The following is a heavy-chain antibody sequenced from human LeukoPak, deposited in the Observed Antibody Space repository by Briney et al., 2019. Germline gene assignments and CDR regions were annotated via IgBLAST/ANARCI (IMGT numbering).Heavy chain of an antibody. CDR3: AKTLYSSSWYQDQHFDH. D-gene: IGHD6-13*01. V-gene: IGHV3-21*04. CDR2: ISSSSSYI. J-gene: IGHJ4*02. Sequence: KPGGSLRLSCAASGFTFSSYSMNWVRQAPGKGLEWVSSISSSSSYIYYADSVKGRFTISRDNAKNSLYLQMNSLRAEDTAVFYCAKTLYSSSWYQDQHFDHWGQGTLVTVSS. CDR1: GFTFSSYS.